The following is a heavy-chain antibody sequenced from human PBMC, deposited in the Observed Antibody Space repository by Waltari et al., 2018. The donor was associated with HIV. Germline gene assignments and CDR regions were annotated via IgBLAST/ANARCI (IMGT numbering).Heavy chain of an antibody. J-gene: IGHJ4*02. CDR1: GFTFSSYE. CDR2: ISSSSSTI. Sequence: EVQLVESGGGLVQPGGSLRLSCAASGFTFSSYEMNWVRQAPGKGLEWVSYISSSSSTIYYADSVKGTFTISRDNAKNSLYLQMNSLRVEDTAVYYCARDSYYFDYWGQGTLVTVSS. V-gene: IGHV3-48*03. D-gene: IGHD2-15*01. CDR3: ARDSYYFDY.